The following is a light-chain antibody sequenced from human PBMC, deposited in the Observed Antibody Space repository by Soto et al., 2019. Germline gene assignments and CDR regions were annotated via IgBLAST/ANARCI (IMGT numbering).Light chain of an antibody. CDR3: HQYNNWPIT. Sequence: EIVMTQSPATLSVSPGERATLSCRASQSVSSNLAWYQQKPGQAPRLLIYGASTRATGIPARLSGSGSGTEFTLTISSLQSEDFAVYYCHQYNNWPITFGQGTRLEIK. CDR1: QSVSSN. V-gene: IGKV3-15*01. J-gene: IGKJ5*01. CDR2: GAS.